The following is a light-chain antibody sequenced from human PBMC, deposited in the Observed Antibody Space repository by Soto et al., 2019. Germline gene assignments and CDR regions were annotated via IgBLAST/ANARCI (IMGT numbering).Light chain of an antibody. V-gene: IGKV3-20*01. CDR3: QQYATSPIT. Sequence: EIVLTQSPGTLSLSPGERATLSCRASQSFSRSFLAWYQQKPGQAPRLLLYGASSRATGIPDRFSGRGSGTDFTLSITSLEPEDFAVYFCQQYATSPITFGQGTRLEIK. CDR2: GAS. J-gene: IGKJ5*01. CDR1: QSFSRSF.